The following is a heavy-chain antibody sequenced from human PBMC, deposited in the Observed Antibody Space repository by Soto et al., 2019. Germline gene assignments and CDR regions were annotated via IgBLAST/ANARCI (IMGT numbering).Heavy chain of an antibody. CDR2: IYHSGST. Sequence: SETLSLTCAVSGGSISSSNWWSWVRQPPGKGLEWIGEIYHSGSTNYNPSLKSRVTISVDKSKNQFSLKLSSVTAADTAVYYCARALVGATKFDYWGQGTLVTSPQ. V-gene: IGHV4-4*02. CDR1: GGSISSSNW. D-gene: IGHD1-26*01. J-gene: IGHJ4*02. CDR3: ARALVGATKFDY.